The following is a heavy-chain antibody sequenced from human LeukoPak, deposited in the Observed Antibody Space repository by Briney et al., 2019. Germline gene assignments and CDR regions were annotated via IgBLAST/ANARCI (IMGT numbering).Heavy chain of an antibody. CDR3: ARFFGVLERPFDY. CDR2: INWNGGTT. J-gene: IGHJ4*02. D-gene: IGHD3-3*01. Sequence: GGSERLSCAASGFTFDDYGMSWIRQVPGKGLEWVSDINWNGGTTSYADSVKGRFTISRDNAKNSLYLQMNSLRVEDTALYYCARFFGVLERPFDYWGQGTLVTVSS. V-gene: IGHV3-20*04. CDR1: GFTFDDYG.